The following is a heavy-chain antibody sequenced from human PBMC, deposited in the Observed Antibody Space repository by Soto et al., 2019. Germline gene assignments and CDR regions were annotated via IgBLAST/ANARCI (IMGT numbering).Heavy chain of an antibody. V-gene: IGHV4-59*01. CDR2: IYYSGIN. CDR1: GGSISSYY. Sequence: SETLSLTGTVSGGSISSYYCSWIRQPPGKGLEWIGYIYYSGINNYNPSLKSRVTISVDTYKNQFSLKMSSVTAADTAVYYCARAAQDSSPGSYGMDVWGKGT. J-gene: IGHJ6*04. CDR3: ARAAQDSSPGSYGMDV. D-gene: IGHD3-22*01.